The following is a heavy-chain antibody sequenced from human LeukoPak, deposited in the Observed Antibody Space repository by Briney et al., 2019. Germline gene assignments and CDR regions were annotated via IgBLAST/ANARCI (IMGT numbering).Heavy chain of an antibody. D-gene: IGHD2-15*01. J-gene: IGHJ6*02. Sequence: PGGSLRLSCAASGFTFSSYAMHWVRQAPGKGLEWVAVISYDGSNKYYADSVKGRFTISRDNSKNTLYLQMNSLRAEDTAVYYCAREVEGKPSYYYYGMDVWGQGTTVTVSS. V-gene: IGHV3-30-3*01. CDR3: AREVEGKPSYYYYGMDV. CDR1: GFTFSSYA. CDR2: ISYDGSNK.